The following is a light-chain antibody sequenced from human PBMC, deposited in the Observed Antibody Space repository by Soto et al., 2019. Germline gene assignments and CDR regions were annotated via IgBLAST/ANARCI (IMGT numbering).Light chain of an antibody. J-gene: IGKJ1*01. CDR1: QSIGSW. CDR2: KAS. V-gene: IGKV1-5*03. Sequence: DIQMTQSPSTLSASVGDRVTITCRASQSIGSWLAWYQQKPGKAPKLLIYKASSLESGVPSRFSGSGSGTEFTLTINILQPDDFASYYCQQYGSYSPWTFGQGTKVEIK. CDR3: QQYGSYSPWT.